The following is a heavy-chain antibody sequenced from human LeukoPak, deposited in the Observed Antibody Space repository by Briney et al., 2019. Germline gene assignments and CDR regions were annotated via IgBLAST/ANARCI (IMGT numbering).Heavy chain of an antibody. D-gene: IGHD4-17*01. J-gene: IGHJ4*02. V-gene: IGHV4-34*01. CDR3: ARLHYGD. CDR1: GGSFSGYY. Sequence: SETLSLTCAVYGGSFSGYYWSWIRQPPGKGLEWIGEINHSGSTNYNPSLKSRVTISVDTSKNQFSLKLSSVTAADTAVYYCARLHYGDWGQGTLATVSS. CDR2: INHSGST.